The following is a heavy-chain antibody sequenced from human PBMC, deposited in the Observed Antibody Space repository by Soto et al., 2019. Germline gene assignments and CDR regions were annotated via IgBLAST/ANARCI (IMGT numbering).Heavy chain of an antibody. D-gene: IGHD3-10*01. CDR2: IKGDGIST. V-gene: IGHV3-74*01. J-gene: IGHJ4*02. Sequence: EVQLVESGGGLVQSGGSLGPSWEASGLPFRSYWWNWVRQAPGKGLVWVSRIKGDGISTNYADSVKGRFTISRDNAKDTVVLQKNGLSADDTAVYYCARGAMGNYYNDYWGQGILVTVSS. CDR3: ARGAMGNYYNDY. CDR1: GLPFRSYW.